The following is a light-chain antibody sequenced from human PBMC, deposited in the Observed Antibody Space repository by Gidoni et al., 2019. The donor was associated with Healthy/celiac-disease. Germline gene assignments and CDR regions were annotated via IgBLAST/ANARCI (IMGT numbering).Light chain of an antibody. CDR2: KAS. CDR3: QQYNSYPLT. V-gene: IGKV1-5*03. CDR1: QSISSW. Sequence: DIQMTQSLSILSASGGDRVTITCRASQSISSWLAWYQQKPGKAPKLLIYKASSLEGGVPSRFSGSGSGTEFTLTISSLQPDDFATYYCQQYNSYPLTFGGGTKVEIK. J-gene: IGKJ4*01.